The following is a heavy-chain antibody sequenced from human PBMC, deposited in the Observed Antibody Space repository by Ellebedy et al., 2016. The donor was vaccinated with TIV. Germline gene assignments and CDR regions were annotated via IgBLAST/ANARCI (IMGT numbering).Heavy chain of an antibody. CDR2: IKQDGSEK. Sequence: GGSLRLSXAASGFTFSNNWMSWVRQVPGKGLEWVANIKQDGSEKYCVDSVKGRFTISRDNAKNSLYLQMNSLRAEDTAVYYCARDKVVGATYFDYWGQGTLVTVSS. V-gene: IGHV3-7*01. CDR3: ARDKVVGATYFDY. CDR1: GFTFSNNW. J-gene: IGHJ4*02. D-gene: IGHD1-26*01.